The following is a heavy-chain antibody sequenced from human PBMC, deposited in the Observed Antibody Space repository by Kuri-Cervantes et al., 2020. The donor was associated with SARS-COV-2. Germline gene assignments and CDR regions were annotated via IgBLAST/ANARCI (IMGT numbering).Heavy chain of an antibody. Sequence: GESLKISCAASGFTFSSYSMNWVRQAPGKGLEWVSYISSSSSTIYYADSVKGRFTISRDNAKNSLYLQMNSLRDEDTAVYYCARVHCSGGSCYSPYYYFDYWGQGTLVTVSS. J-gene: IGHJ4*02. V-gene: IGHV3-48*02. CDR2: ISSSSSTI. CDR1: GFTFSSYS. CDR3: ARVHCSGGSCYSPYYYFDY. D-gene: IGHD2-15*01.